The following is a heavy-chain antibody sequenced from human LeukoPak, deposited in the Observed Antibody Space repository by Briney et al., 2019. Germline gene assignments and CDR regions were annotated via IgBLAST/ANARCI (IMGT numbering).Heavy chain of an antibody. CDR2: ISGSGGST. V-gene: IGHV3-23*01. Sequence: GGSLRLSCAASGFTFSSYAMSWVRQAPGKGLEWVSAISGSGGSTYYADSVKGRFTISRDNSKNMLSLQMYSLRADDTAVYCCAKSKGGYGGGFDYWGQGTLVTVSS. D-gene: IGHD5-12*01. CDR1: GFTFSSYA. CDR3: AKSKGGYGGGFDY. J-gene: IGHJ4*02.